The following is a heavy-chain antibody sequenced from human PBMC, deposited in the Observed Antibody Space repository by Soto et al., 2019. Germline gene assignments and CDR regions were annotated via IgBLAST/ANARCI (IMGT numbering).Heavy chain of an antibody. D-gene: IGHD3-16*01. CDR3: AKRLTFGGVGLSGMDV. Sequence: GGSLRLSCAASGFTFSSYGMHWVRQAPGKGLEWVAVISYDGSNKYYADSVKGRFTISRDNSKNTLYLQMNSLRAEDTAVYYCAKRLTFGGVGLSGMDVWGQGTTVTVSS. CDR1: GFTFSSYG. CDR2: ISYDGSNK. J-gene: IGHJ6*02. V-gene: IGHV3-30*18.